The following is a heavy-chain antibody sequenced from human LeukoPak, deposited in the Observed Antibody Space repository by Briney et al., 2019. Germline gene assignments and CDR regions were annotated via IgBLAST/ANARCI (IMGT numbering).Heavy chain of an antibody. D-gene: IGHD4-17*01. CDR1: GNTLTKFS. CDR2: FDLDEGKR. V-gene: IGHV1-24*01. CDR3: AKGPSGSDYDWYFDL. Sequence: ASVKVSCKVSGNTLTKFSMHWVRQAPGKGLEWMGGFDLDEGKRIYAQKLKGRVIMTEDTSTDTAYMEIKCLTFEGTAVYYCAKGPSGSDYDWYFDLWGRGTLITVSS. J-gene: IGHJ2*01.